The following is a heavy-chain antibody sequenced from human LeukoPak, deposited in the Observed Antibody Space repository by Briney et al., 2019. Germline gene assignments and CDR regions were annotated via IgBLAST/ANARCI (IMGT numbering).Heavy chain of an antibody. CDR3: ARHAEYSSSWL. J-gene: IGHJ4*02. CDR2: IYFDASDT. V-gene: IGHV5-51*01. Sequence: GESLKISCQGSGDTFTDTYIAWVRQMPGKGLEWMGIIYFDASDTRYSPSFQGHVTISADKSISTAYLQWSSLKASDTAMYYCARHAEYSSSWLWGQGTLVTVSS. D-gene: IGHD6-13*01. CDR1: GDTFTDTY.